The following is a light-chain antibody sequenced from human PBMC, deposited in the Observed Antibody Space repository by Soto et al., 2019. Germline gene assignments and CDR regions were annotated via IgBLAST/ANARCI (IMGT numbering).Light chain of an antibody. CDR1: SSDVGGYNY. Sequence: ALTQPASVSGSPGHSITISCTGTSSDVGGYNYVSWYQQHPGKAPKLMIYDVSSRPSGVSDRFSGSKSGNTASLTISGLQPEDEADYYCGSYTGSTTLGVFGGGTKLTVL. CDR3: GSYTGSTTLGV. V-gene: IGLV2-14*03. J-gene: IGLJ3*02. CDR2: DVS.